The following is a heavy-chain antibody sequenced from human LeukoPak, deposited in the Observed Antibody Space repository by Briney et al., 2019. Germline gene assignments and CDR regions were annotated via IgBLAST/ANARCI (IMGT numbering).Heavy chain of an antibody. J-gene: IGHJ4*02. Sequence: SETLSLTCTVSGGSISSYYWSWIRQPAGKGLEWIGRIYTSGSTNYNPSLKSRVTMSVDTSKNQFSLKLSSVTAADTAVYYCARVSRYYDSSGYYGIYFDYWGQGTLVTVSS. V-gene: IGHV4-4*07. CDR3: ARVSRYYDSSGYYGIYFDY. CDR2: IYTSGST. CDR1: GGSISSYY. D-gene: IGHD3-22*01.